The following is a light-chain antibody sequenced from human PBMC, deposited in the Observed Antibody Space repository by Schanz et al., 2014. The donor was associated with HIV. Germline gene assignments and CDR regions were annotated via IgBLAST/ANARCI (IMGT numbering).Light chain of an antibody. CDR2: DGS. Sequence: QSALTQPASVSGSPGQSITISCTGPNSDINFYYYVSWFQQHPGKAPQLMIYDGSSRPSGVSNRFSGSKSDNTASLTISGLQADDEADYYCIAYTSDTVVFGGGTKLTVL. CDR1: NSDINFYYY. J-gene: IGLJ2*01. CDR3: IAYTSDTVV. V-gene: IGLV2-14*03.